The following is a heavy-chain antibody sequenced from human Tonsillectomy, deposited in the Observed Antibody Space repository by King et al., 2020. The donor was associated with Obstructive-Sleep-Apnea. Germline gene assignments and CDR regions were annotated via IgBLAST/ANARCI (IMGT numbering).Heavy chain of an antibody. J-gene: IGHJ4*02. CDR2: ISWNSDNI. CDR1: GFTFDDYA. D-gene: IGHD5-18*01. V-gene: IGHV3-9*01. Sequence: QLVQSGGGLVQPGRSLRLSCAASGFTFDDYAMHWVRQAPGKGLEWVSGISWNSDNIGYADSVKGRFTISRDNAKNSLYLQMNSLRAEDTALYYCAKDIRGYSYGNTDYWGQGTLVTVSS. CDR3: AKDIRGYSYGNTDY.